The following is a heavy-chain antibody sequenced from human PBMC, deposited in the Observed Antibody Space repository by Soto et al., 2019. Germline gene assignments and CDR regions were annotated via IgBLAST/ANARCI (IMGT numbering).Heavy chain of an antibody. J-gene: IGHJ6*02. CDR2: ISGSGGST. CDR3: AKDRGSYYYYYGMDV. Sequence: WWSLRLSCSASVFTFSSYAMSWVRQAPGKGLEWVSAISGSGGSTYYADSVKGRFTISRDNSKNTLYLQMNSLRAEDTAVYYCAKDRGSYYYYYGMDVWGQGTTVTVSS. D-gene: IGHD3-10*01. CDR1: VFTFSSYA. V-gene: IGHV3-23*01.